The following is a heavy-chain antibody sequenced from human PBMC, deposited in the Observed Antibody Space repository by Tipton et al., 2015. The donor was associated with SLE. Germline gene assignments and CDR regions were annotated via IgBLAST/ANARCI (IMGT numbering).Heavy chain of an antibody. J-gene: IGHJ5*02. Sequence: TLSLTCSVSGGPISHHYWNWIRQPAGSGLEWIGRIFTTVSANYNPSLKSRVTMSVDTSKNELSLRLTSVTAADTAVYYCARDLTLVVPAAQGGNCFDPWGRGTRVTVSS. CDR3: ARDLTLVVPAAQGGNCFDP. V-gene: IGHV4-4*07. CDR2: IFTTVSA. CDR1: GGPISHHY. D-gene: IGHD2-2*01.